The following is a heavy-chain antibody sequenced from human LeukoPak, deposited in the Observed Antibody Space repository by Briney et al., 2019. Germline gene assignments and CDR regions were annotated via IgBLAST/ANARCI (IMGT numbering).Heavy chain of an antibody. CDR1: GGSISSYY. Sequence: SETLSLTCTVSGGSISSYYWSWIRQPPGKGLEWIGYIYYSGSTNYNPSLKSRVIISVDTSKNQFSLKLSSVTAADTAVYYCARSRCGGDCYPDYWGQGTLVTVSS. CDR3: ARSRCGGDCYPDY. D-gene: IGHD2-21*02. J-gene: IGHJ4*02. V-gene: IGHV4-59*08. CDR2: IYYSGST.